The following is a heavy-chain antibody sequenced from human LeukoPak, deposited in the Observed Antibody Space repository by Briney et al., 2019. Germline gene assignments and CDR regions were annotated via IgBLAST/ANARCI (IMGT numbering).Heavy chain of an antibody. CDR2: IIPILGIA. Sequence: GASVKVSCKASGGTFSSYAISWVRQAPGQGLEWMGRIIPILGIANYAQKFQGRVTITADKSTSTAYMELSSLRSEDTAVYYCARDGGFRELRGGFYWGQGTLVTVSS. CDR3: ARDGGFRELRGGFY. D-gene: IGHD1-7*01. CDR1: GGTFSSYA. V-gene: IGHV1-69*04. J-gene: IGHJ4*02.